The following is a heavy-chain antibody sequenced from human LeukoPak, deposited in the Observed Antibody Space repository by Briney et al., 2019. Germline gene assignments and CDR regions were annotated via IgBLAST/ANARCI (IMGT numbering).Heavy chain of an antibody. V-gene: IGHV1-2*02. CDR3: ARDPYYDFWSGYTTRYYYMDV. J-gene: IGHJ6*03. CDR1: GYTFTGYY. CDR2: INPNSGGT. D-gene: IGHD3-3*01. Sequence: VKVSCKASGYTFTGYYMHWVRQAPGQGLEWMGWINPNSGGTNYAQKFQGRVTMTRDTSISTAYMELSRPRSDDTAVYYCARDPYYDFWSGYTTRYYYMDVWGKGTTVTVSS.